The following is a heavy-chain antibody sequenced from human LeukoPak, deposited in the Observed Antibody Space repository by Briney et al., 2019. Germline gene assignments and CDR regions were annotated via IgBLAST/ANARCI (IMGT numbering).Heavy chain of an antibody. J-gene: IGHJ4*02. Sequence: HPGRSLRLSCAASGFTFSSYGMHWVRQAPGKGLEWVAVISYDGSNKYYADSVKGRFTISRDNSKNTLYLQMNSLRAEDTAVYYCARDLRQQLDYWGQGTLVTVSS. CDR3: ARDLRQQLDY. D-gene: IGHD6-13*01. CDR1: GFTFSSYG. V-gene: IGHV3-30*03. CDR2: ISYDGSNK.